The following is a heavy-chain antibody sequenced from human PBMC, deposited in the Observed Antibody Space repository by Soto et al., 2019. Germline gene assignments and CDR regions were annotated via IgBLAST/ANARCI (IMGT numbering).Heavy chain of an antibody. CDR3: ARAPNGACGGDCYWYYYGMDV. CDR1: GGTFSSYA. CDR2: IIPIFGTA. J-gene: IGHJ6*02. Sequence: QVQLVQSGAEVKKPGSSVKVSCKASGGTFSSYAISWVRQAPGQGLEWMGGIIPIFGTANYAQKFQGRVTITAVKSTSTAYMELSSLRSEDTAVYYCARAPNGACGGDCYWYYYGMDVWGQGTTVTVSS. D-gene: IGHD2-21*02. V-gene: IGHV1-69*06.